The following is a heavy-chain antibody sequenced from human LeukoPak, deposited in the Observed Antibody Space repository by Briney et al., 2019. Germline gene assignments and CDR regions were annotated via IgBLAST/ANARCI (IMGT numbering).Heavy chain of an antibody. J-gene: IGHJ3*02. Sequence: GGSLRLSCAASGFTFSNYSMNWVRQAPGKGLEWVSSISSSSSYIYYADSVKGRFTISRDNAKNSLYLQMNSLRAEDTAVYYCVRARVRLEVAFDIWGQGTMVTVSS. D-gene: IGHD5-12*01. CDR3: VRARVRLEVAFDI. CDR2: ISSSSSYI. CDR1: GFTFSNYS. V-gene: IGHV3-21*01.